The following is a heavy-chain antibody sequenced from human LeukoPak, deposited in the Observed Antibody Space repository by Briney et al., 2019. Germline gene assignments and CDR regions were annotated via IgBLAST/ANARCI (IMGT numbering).Heavy chain of an antibody. Sequence: ASVKDSCKASGGTFSSYAISWVRQAPGQGLEWMGGIIPILGTANYAQKFQGRVTITADESTSTAYMELSSLRSEDTAVYYCARVEPGAQRFGAFDIWGQGTMVTVSS. V-gene: IGHV1-69*13. CDR2: IIPILGTA. D-gene: IGHD3-10*01. CDR1: GGTFSSYA. J-gene: IGHJ3*02. CDR3: ARVEPGAQRFGAFDI.